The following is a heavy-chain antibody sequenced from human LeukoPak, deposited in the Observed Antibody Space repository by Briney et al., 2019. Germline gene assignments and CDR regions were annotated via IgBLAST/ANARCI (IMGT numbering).Heavy chain of an antibody. J-gene: IGHJ4*02. CDR1: GGSISNYY. D-gene: IGHD1-1*01. Sequence: SETLSLTCTVSGGSISNYYWSWIRQPPGKGLEWIGYIYDSGSTNYNPSLKSRVTISIDTSKNHFSLRLSSVTAADTAVYYCATFFTYKWKDVAFDNWGQGTLVTVSS. CDR2: IYDSGST. V-gene: IGHV4-59*01. CDR3: ATFFTYKWKDVAFDN.